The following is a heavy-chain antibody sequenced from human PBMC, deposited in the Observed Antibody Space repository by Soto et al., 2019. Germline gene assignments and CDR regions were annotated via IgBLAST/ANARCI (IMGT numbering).Heavy chain of an antibody. J-gene: IGHJ4*02. CDR2: ISYDGSNK. CDR1: GFTVSSYA. CDR3: ARVKGY. Sequence: GGSLRLSCAASGFTVSSYAMHWVRQAPGKGLEGVAVISYDGSNKYYADSVKGRFTISRDNSKNTLYLQMNSLRAEDTAVYYCARVKGYWGQGTLGTVSS. V-gene: IGHV3-30-3*01.